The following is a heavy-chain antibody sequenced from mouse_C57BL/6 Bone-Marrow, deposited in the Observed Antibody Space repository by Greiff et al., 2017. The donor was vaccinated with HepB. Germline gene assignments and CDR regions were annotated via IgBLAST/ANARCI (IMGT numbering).Heavy chain of an antibody. CDR1: GYTFTDYN. CDR3: ATWDDYFDY. J-gene: IGHJ2*01. Sequence: EVMLVESGPELVKPGASVKMSCKASGYTFTDYNMHWVKQSHGKSLEWIGYINPNNGGTSYNQKFKGKATLTVNKSSSTAYMELRSLTSEDSAVYYCATWDDYFDYWGQGTTLTVSS. V-gene: IGHV1-22*01. D-gene: IGHD4-1*01. CDR2: INPNNGGT.